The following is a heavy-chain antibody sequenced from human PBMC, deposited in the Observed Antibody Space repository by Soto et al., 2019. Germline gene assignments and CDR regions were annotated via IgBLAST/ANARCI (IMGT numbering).Heavy chain of an antibody. CDR1: GYTLTGYY. CDR2: INPSGGST. D-gene: IGHD3-10*02. Sequence: ASVKVSCKASGYTLTGYYMHWVRQAPGQGLEWMGIINPSGGSTSYAQKFQGRVTMTRDTSTSTVYMELSSLRSEDTAVYYCAASVTIFGRLDVWGKGTTVTVSS. V-gene: IGHV1-46*03. J-gene: IGHJ6*04. CDR3: AASVTIFGRLDV.